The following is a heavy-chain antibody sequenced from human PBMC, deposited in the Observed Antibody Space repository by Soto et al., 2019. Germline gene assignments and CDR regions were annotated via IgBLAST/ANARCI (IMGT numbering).Heavy chain of an antibody. D-gene: IGHD6-19*01. CDR3: ARSTEVAEYYFDY. V-gene: IGHV1-69*06. CDR1: GGTFSGYA. J-gene: IGHJ4*02. Sequence: SVKVSCKASGGTFSGYAISWVRQAPGQGLEWMGGIIPIFGTANYAQKFQGRVTITADKSTSTAYMELSSLRSEDTAVYYCARSTEVAEYYFDYWGQGTLVTVSS. CDR2: IIPIFGTA.